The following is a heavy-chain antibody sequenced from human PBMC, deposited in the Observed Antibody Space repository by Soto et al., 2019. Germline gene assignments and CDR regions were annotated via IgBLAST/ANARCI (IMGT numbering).Heavy chain of an antibody. CDR1: GFTFSSYA. CDR2: ISGSDGST. Sequence: PGGSLRLSCGASGFTFSSYAMHWDRQAPGKGLEWVSVISGSDGSTYYADSVKGRFTISRENSKNTLNLQMNSLRAEDAAVYYCARRSSSWYFDYWGQGTLVSVSS. J-gene: IGHJ4*02. V-gene: IGHV3-23*01. CDR3: ARRSSSWYFDY. D-gene: IGHD6-13*01.